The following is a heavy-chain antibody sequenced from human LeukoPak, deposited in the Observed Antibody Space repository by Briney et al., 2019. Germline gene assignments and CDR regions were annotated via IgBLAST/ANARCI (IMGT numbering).Heavy chain of an antibody. J-gene: IGHJ6*02. CDR3: ARGSGYYDSSGYYLPPYYYYGMDV. CDR1: GESFRDYW. CDR2: IHHSGDT. Sequence: SETLSLTCSVYGESFRDYWWSWIRQPPGKGLEWIGQIHHSGDTASSPSLKSRVTISMDTSSNQFSLQLASLTAADTAVYYCARGSGYYDSSGYYLPPYYYYGMDVWGQGTTVTVSS. D-gene: IGHD3-22*01. V-gene: IGHV4-34*01.